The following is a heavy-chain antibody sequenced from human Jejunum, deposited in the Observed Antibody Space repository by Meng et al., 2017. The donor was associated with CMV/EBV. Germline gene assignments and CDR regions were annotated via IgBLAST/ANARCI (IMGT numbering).Heavy chain of an antibody. Sequence: KASGDTFTAYWTHWVRQAPGQGLEWMGRIHPNAGSIDYAQKFQGRVTMTRDTSISTVYMDLSSLTSDDTAVYYCTRDYSGNWAIDYWGQGTLVTVSS. CDR3: TRDYSGNWAIDY. J-gene: IGHJ4*02. V-gene: IGHV1-2*06. CDR2: IHPNAGSI. CDR1: GDTFTAYW. D-gene: IGHD4-23*01.